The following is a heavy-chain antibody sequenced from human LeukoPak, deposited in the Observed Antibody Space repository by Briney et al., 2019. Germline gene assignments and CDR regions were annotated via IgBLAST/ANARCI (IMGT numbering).Heavy chain of an antibody. CDR3: AKRPDYYDSSGYYRIEYYFDY. CDR2: ISGSGGST. D-gene: IGHD3-22*01. CDR1: GFTFSSYA. J-gene: IGHJ4*02. V-gene: IGHV3-23*01. Sequence: GGSLRLSCAASGFTFSSYAMSWVRQAPGKGLEWVSAISGSGGSTYYADSVKGRFTISRDNSKNTLYLQMNSLRAEDTAVYYCAKRPDYYDSSGYYRIEYYFDYWGQGTLVTVSS.